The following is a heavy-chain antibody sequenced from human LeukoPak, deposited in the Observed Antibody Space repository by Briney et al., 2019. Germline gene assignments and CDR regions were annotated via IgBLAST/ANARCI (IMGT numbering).Heavy chain of an antibody. J-gene: IGHJ4*02. V-gene: IGHV4-31*03. D-gene: IGHD5-18*01. CDR3: ARDTASMWRSIDY. Sequence: SETLSLTCTVSGGSISSGGYYWSWIRQHPGKGLEWIGYIYYSGSTYYNPSLKSRVTISVDTSKNQFSLKLSSVTAADTAVYYCARDTASMWRSIDYWGQGTLVTVSS. CDR1: GGSISSGGYY. CDR2: IYYSGST.